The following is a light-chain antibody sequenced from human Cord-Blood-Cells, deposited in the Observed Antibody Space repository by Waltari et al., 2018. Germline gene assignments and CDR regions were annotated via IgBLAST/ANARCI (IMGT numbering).Light chain of an antibody. Sequence: MQMTQSPPSLSASVGHRVTITCRTSQSISSYLNLYQQKPGTAPKLLIYAASSLQSGVPSTFSGSGSGTDFTLTISSLQPEDFATYYCQQSYSTPRTFGQGTKLEIK. J-gene: IGKJ2*01. CDR3: QQSYSTPRT. V-gene: IGKV1-39*01. CDR2: AAS. CDR1: QSISSY.